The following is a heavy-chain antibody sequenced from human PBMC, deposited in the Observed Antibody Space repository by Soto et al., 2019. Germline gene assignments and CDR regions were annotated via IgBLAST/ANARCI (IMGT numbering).Heavy chain of an antibody. CDR2: ISYDGSNK. Sequence: GGSLRLSCAASGFTFSSYGMHWVRQAPGKGLEWVAVISYDGSNKYYADSVKGRFTISRDNSKNTLYLQMNSLRAEDTAVYYCAKGRSWEWLVLFPFDYWGQGTLVTVSS. D-gene: IGHD6-19*01. J-gene: IGHJ4*02. V-gene: IGHV3-30*18. CDR1: GFTFSSYG. CDR3: AKGRSWEWLVLFPFDY.